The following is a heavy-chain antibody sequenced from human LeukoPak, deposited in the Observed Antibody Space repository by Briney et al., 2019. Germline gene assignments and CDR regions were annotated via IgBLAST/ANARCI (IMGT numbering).Heavy chain of an antibody. D-gene: IGHD1-26*01. CDR3: TRGGSADPFEH. CDR2: INFSGST. Sequence: SETLSLTCTISSGSIGSFYWSWIRQPPGKGLEWIGYINFSGSTKSNSALESRVIISMDTSKNQFSLKLNSVTAADTAVYYCTRGGSADPFEHWGQGTLVTVSS. J-gene: IGHJ4*02. CDR1: SGSIGSFY. V-gene: IGHV4-59*08.